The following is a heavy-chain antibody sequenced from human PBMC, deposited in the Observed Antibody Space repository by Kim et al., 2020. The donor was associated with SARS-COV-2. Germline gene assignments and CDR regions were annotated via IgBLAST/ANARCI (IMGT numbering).Heavy chain of an antibody. J-gene: IGHJ5*02. D-gene: IGHD6-6*01. V-gene: IGHV6-1*01. Sequence: SQTLSLTCAISGDSVSSNSAAWNWIRQSPSRGLEWLGRTYYRSKWYNDYAVSVKSRITINPDTSKNQFSLQLNSVTPEDTAVYYCAREPADAGYSSSSGWFDPWGQGTLVTVSS. CDR1: GDSVSSNSAA. CDR3: AREPADAGYSSSSGWFDP. CDR2: TYYRSKWYN.